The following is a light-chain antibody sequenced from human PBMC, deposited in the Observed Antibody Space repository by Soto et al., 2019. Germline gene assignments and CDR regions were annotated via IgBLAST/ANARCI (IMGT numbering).Light chain of an antibody. J-gene: IGKJ3*01. Sequence: EIVLTQSPGTLSFSPGERATLFCRASQSVSSSYLAWYQQRLGQAPRLLIYGASNRAPGIPDRFSGSGSGAEFTLTITRLETEDFAMYFCQQYGRSLIFGTRTKVDI. CDR2: GAS. CDR3: QQYGRSLI. V-gene: IGKV3-20*01. CDR1: QSVSSSY.